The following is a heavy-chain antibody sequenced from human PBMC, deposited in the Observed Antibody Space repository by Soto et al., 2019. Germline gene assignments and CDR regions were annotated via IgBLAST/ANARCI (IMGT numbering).Heavy chain of an antibody. CDR2: IYHSGST. J-gene: IGHJ4*02. D-gene: IGHD4-17*01. V-gene: IGHV4-30-2*01. CDR3: ARGVTTVTTFDY. Sequence: PSETLSLTCAVSGFSISSGGYSCNWIRQPPGKGLEWIGYIYHSGSTYYNPSLKSRVTISVDRSKNQFSLKLSSVTAADTAVYYCARGVTTVTTFDYWGQGTLLTVSS. CDR1: GFSISSGGYS.